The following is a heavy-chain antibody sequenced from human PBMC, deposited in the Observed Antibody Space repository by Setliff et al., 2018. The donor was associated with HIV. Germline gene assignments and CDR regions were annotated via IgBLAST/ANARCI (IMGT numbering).Heavy chain of an antibody. J-gene: IGHJ4*02. CDR2: ISYSGST. CDR3: ATVVPAAHFDY. Sequence: SETLSLTCTVYGGSISSGGYYWSWIRQHPGKGLEWMRYISYSGSTYYNPSLKSRVTRSVDSSKSQFSLNLSSVTVADTAVYYCATVVPAAHFDYWGQGTLVTVSS. D-gene: IGHD2-2*01. V-gene: IGHV4-31*03. CDR1: GGSISSGGYY.